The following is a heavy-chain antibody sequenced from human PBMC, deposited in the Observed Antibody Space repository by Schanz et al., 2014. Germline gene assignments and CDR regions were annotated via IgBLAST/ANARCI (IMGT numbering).Heavy chain of an antibody. J-gene: IGHJ4*02. CDR1: GFTFNNYD. CDR3: AKVWGSDYFYPFDY. V-gene: IGHV3-23*04. CDR2: ISGGGGSA. D-gene: IGHD3-22*01. Sequence: EVQLVESGGGLVQPGGSLRLSCAASGFTFNNYDMNWVRLVPGKGLECVSGISGGGGSAYYADSVKGRFTISRDNSKNTLYLQMSSLRGEDTAVYYCAKVWGSDYFYPFDYWGQGTLVTVSS.